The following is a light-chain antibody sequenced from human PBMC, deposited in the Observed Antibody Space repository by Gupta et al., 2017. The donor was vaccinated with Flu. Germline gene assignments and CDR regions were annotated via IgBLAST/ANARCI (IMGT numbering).Light chain of an antibody. J-gene: IGKJ1*01. Sequence: EIQMSQSPSSLSAFLGDRVTITCRASQSMGNYINWYQQKPGKAPKLLIYAASNLQNGVPSRFRGSGSGTEFTLSISSLQPEYFATFYCQRTYSAPPWTFGQGTKVEIK. CDR3: QRTYSAPPWT. CDR1: QSMGNY. V-gene: IGKV1-39*01. CDR2: AAS.